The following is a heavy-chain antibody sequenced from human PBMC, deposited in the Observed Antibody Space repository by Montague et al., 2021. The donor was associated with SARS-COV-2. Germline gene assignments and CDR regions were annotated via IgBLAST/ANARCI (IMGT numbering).Heavy chain of an antibody. CDR1: GGSISTYP. D-gene: IGHD3-22*01. CDR2: IHSNGDT. J-gene: IGHJ4*02. Sequence: SETLSLTCTVSGGSISTYPWSWIRQPAGKALEWIGHIHSNGDTTYNPSLKSRVTISVDTSKNQFSLQMTSVTAADTAMYYCARGSGHYYSPFDNWGQGTLVTVSS. CDR3: ARGSGHYYSPFDN. V-gene: IGHV4-4*07.